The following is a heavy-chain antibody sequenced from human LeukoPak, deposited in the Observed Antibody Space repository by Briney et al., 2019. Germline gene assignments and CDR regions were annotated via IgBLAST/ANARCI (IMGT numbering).Heavy chain of an antibody. CDR2: ITRNSNYI. CDR3: ARDPYSGNYGPYYYYYMDV. Sequence: GGSLRLSCAASGFTFSSYNMNWVRQAPGKGPEWISSITRNSNYIYYADSVKGRFTISRDNGKSSLFLQMDSLRAEDTAIYFCARDPYSGNYGPYYYYYMDVWGKGTTVTVSS. V-gene: IGHV3-21*01. D-gene: IGHD3-3*01. J-gene: IGHJ6*03. CDR1: GFTFSSYN.